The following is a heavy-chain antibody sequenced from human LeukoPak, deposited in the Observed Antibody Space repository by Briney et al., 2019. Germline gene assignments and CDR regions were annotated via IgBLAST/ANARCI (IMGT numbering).Heavy chain of an antibody. D-gene: IGHD2-2*01. CDR2: ISSSSSYI. CDR3: ARDDEYCSSTSCSPRAFDI. V-gene: IGHV3-21*01. J-gene: IGHJ3*02. Sequence: GGSLRLSCAASGFTFSSYSMNWVRQAPGKGLEWVSSISSSSSYIYYADSVKGRFTISRDNAKNSLYLQMNGLRAEDTAVYYCARDDEYCSSTSCSPRAFDIWGQGTMVTVSS. CDR1: GFTFSSYS.